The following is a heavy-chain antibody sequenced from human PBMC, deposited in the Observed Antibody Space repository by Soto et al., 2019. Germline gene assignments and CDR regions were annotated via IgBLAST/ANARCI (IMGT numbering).Heavy chain of an antibody. J-gene: IGHJ5*02. CDR1: GGSISSYY. CDR2: ISSSGSTI. V-gene: IGHV3-11*01. D-gene: IGHD3-3*01. CDR3: ARDDDFWSGYRPFDP. Sequence: LSLTCTVSGGSISSYYWSWIRQAPGKGLEWVSYISSSGSTIYYADSVKGRFTISRDNAKNSLYLQMNSLRAEDTAVYYCARDDDFWSGYRPFDPWGQGTLVTVSS.